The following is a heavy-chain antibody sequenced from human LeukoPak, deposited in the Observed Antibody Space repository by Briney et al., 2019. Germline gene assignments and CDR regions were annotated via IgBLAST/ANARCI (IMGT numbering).Heavy chain of an antibody. J-gene: IGHJ4*02. CDR3: ARVREDIVVVPANFDY. V-gene: IGHV4-39*07. D-gene: IGHD2-2*01. CDR1: GGSLSSSSYY. Sequence: SETLSLTCTVSGGSLSSSSYYWGWIRQPPGKGLEWIGSIYYSGSTYYNPSLKSRVAISVDTSKNQFSLKLSSVTAADTAVYYCARVREDIVVVPANFDYWGQGTLVTVSS. CDR2: IYYSGST.